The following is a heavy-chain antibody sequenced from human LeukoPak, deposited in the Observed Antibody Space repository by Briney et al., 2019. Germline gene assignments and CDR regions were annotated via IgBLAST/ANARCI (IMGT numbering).Heavy chain of an antibody. J-gene: IGHJ6*02. Sequence: QPGGSLRLSCAASGFTFSSYEMNWVRQAPGRGLEWVSYMSSSGSTIYYADSVKGRFTISRDNAKNSLYLQMNSLRAEDTAVYYCARDSRVLYYYYYGMDVWGQGTTVTVSS. CDR3: ARDSRVLYYYYYGMDV. V-gene: IGHV3-48*03. CDR2: MSSSGSTI. CDR1: GFTFSSYE. D-gene: IGHD6-6*01.